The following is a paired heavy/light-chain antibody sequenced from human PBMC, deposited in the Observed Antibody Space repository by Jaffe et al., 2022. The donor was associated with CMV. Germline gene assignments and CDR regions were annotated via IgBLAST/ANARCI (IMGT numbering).Light chain of an antibody. Sequence: QSALTQPASVSGSPGQSITISCTGTSSDVGGYNYVSWYQQHPGKAPKLMIYDVSNRPSGVSNRFSGSKSGNTASLTISGLQAEDEADYYCSSYTSSSTQVFGGGTKLTVL. V-gene: IGLV2-14*03. CDR2: DVS. J-gene: IGLJ2*01. CDR1: SSDVGGYNY. CDR3: SSYTSSSTQV.
Heavy chain of an antibody. CDR1: GYSFTSYW. D-gene: IGHD3-3*01. V-gene: IGHV5-51*01. Sequence: EVQLVQSGAEVKKPGESLKISCKGSGYSFTSYWIGWVRQMPGKGLEWMGIIYPGDSDTRYSPSFQGQVTISADKSISTAYLQWSSLKASDTAMYYCARHSPRVRFLEWFHQPTYYFDYWGQGTLVTVSS. J-gene: IGHJ4*02. CDR2: IYPGDSDT. CDR3: ARHSPRVRFLEWFHQPTYYFDY.